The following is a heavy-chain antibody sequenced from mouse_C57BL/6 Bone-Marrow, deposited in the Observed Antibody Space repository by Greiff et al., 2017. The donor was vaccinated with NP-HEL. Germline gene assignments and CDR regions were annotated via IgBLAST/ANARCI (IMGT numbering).Heavy chain of an antibody. CDR2: IDPENGDT. J-gene: IGHJ1*03. CDR3: TTAITTVVAREYFDV. CDR1: GFNIKDDY. V-gene: IGHV14-4*01. D-gene: IGHD1-1*01. Sequence: EVKLQQSGAELVRPGASVKLSCTASGFNIKDDYMHWVKQRPEQGLEWIGWIDPENGDTEYASKFQGKATITADTSSNTAYLQLSSLTSEDTAVYYCTTAITTVVAREYFDVWGTGTTVTVSS.